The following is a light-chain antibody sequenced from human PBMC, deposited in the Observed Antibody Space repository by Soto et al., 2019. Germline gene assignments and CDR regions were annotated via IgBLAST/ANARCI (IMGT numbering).Light chain of an antibody. CDR3: QQYGRSPRT. Sequence: DIQMTQSPSSLSASVGDRVTITCRASQSISSYLNWYQQKPGKAPKLLIYAASSLQSGVPSRFRGSGSGTDFTLTISRLEPEDFAVYYCQQYGRSPRTFGRGTKVEIK. J-gene: IGKJ1*01. CDR2: AAS. V-gene: IGKV1-39*01. CDR1: QSISSY.